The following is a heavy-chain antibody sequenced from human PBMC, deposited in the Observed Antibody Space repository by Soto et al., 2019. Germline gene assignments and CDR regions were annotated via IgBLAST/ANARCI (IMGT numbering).Heavy chain of an antibody. V-gene: IGHV3-21*06. CDR2: ISSSSTYI. J-gene: IGHJ4*02. Sequence: GGSLRLSCAGSGFTFSSFSTTWVRQAPGKGLEWVSSISSSSTYIYYADSVKGRFTISRDDAKNSLFLQMSTLRVEDTAMYYCARGGDTSGSWPRYWGQGTLVTVSS. D-gene: IGHD3-22*01. CDR1: GFTFSSFS. CDR3: ARGGDTSGSWPRY.